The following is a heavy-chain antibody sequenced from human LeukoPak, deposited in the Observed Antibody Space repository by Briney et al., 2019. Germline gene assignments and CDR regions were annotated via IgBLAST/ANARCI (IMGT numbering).Heavy chain of an antibody. J-gene: IGHJ3*02. D-gene: IGHD3-10*01. V-gene: IGHV3-53*01. Sequence: GGSLRLSCVASGFIVGTTYLSWVRQAPGKGLECVSVIYSGGSTFYADSVKGRFTISRDNSKNTLYLQMNSLGADDTAVYYCARVPGESFDIWGQGTMVIVSS. CDR1: GFIVGTTY. CDR3: ARVPGESFDI. CDR2: IYSGGST.